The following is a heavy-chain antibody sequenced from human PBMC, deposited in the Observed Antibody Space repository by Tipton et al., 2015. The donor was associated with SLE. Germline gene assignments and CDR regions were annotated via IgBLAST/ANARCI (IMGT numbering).Heavy chain of an antibody. CDR1: GGSISNSYYH. D-gene: IGHD1-26*01. CDR2: IYSSGSP. CDR3: ARSLSRKWTLDR. Sequence: TLSLTCTVSGGSISNSYYHWGWIRQPPGKGLEWIGNIYSSGSPYYNPSLKSRVTISVDTSKNQFSLKLSSVTAADTAVYYCARSLSRKWTLDRWGQGTLVTVSS. V-gene: IGHV4-39*07. J-gene: IGHJ5*02.